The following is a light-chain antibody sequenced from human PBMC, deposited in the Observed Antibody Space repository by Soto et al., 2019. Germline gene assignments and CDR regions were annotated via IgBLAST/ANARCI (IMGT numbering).Light chain of an antibody. CDR2: AAS. CDR3: QQTYSTLSIN. J-gene: IGKJ5*01. CDR1: ESIARH. V-gene: IGKV1-39*01. Sequence: DIQMTQSPSSLSASVGDRVTITCRASESIARHLNWYQQKPGKAPKLLIYAASSLQNVVPSRFRGGGSGTDFTLTINNLQPEDFATYYCQQTYSTLSINFGQGTRLEIK.